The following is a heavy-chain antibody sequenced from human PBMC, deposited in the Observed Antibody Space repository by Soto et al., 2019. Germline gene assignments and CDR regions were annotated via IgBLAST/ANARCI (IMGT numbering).Heavy chain of an antibody. D-gene: IGHD6-19*01. J-gene: IGHJ3*02. CDR1: GFTFSSYW. CDR2: IKQDGSEK. CDR3: ARDDLDSSGWLEDAFDI. Sequence: GGSLRLSCAASGFTFSSYWMSWVRQAPGKGLEWVANIKQDGSEKYYVDSVKGRFTISRDNAKNSLYLQMNSLRAEDTAVYYCARDDLDSSGWLEDAFDIWGQGTMVTVSS. V-gene: IGHV3-7*04.